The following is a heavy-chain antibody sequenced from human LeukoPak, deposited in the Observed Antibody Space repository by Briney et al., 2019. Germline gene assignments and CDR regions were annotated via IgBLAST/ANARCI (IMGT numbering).Heavy chain of an antibody. D-gene: IGHD6-13*01. CDR1: GFTFSSYA. V-gene: IGHV3-23*01. Sequence: PGGSLRLSCEGSGFTFSSYAMSWVRQAPGKGLEWVSAISGSGGSTYYADSVKGRFTISRDNSKNTLYLQMNSLRAEDTAVYYCARRIAAAGIDAFDIWGEGTMVTVSS. CDR2: ISGSGGST. J-gene: IGHJ3*02. CDR3: ARRIAAAGIDAFDI.